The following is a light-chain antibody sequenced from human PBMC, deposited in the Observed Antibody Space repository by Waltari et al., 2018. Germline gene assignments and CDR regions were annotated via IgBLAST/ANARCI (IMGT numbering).Light chain of an antibody. V-gene: IGKV4-1*01. J-gene: IGKJ1*01. CDR1: QSVLYNSNNKNY. CDR3: HQYYSAPRT. CDR2: WAS. Sequence: DIVMTQSPDSLAVSLGERATINCKSSQSVLYNSNNKNYLSCYQQKPGQPPKLLIYWASTREHGVPDRFSGSASGTDFTLTISSLQAEDVAIYYCHQYYSAPRTFGQGTKVEIK.